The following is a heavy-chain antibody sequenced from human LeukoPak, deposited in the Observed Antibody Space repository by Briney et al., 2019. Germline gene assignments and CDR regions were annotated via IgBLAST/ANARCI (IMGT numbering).Heavy chain of an antibody. CDR2: ISYDGSNK. D-gene: IGHD5-18*01. CDR1: GFTFSSYG. V-gene: IGHV3-30*18. CDR3: AKDKDTAMPLSWYLDY. J-gene: IGHJ4*02. Sequence: GGSLRLSCAASGFTFSSYGMHWVRQAPGKGLEWVAVISYDGSNKYYADSVKGRFTISRDNSKNTLYLQMNSLRAEDTAVYYCAKDKDTAMPLSWYLDYWGQGTLVTVSS.